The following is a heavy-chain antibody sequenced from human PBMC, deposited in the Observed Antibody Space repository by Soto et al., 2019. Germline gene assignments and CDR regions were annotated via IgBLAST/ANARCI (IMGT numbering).Heavy chain of an antibody. CDR2: IIPIFGTA. J-gene: IGHJ5*02. V-gene: IGHV1-69*13. CDR3: ARYLQNWLDP. CDR1: GGTFSSYA. Sequence: SVKVSCKASGGTFSSYAISWVRQAPGQGLEWMGGIIPIFGTANYAQKFQGRVTITADESTSTAYMELSSLRSEDTAGYYCARYLQNWLDPWGQGTLVTVSS.